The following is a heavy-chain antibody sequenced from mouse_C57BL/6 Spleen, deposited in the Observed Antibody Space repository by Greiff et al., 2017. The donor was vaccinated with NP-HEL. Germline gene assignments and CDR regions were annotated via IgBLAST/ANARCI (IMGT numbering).Heavy chain of an antibody. CDR1: GYTFTSYW. J-gene: IGHJ2*01. D-gene: IGHD1-1*01. Sequence: VQLQQPGAELVMPGASVKLSCKASGYTFTSYWMHWVKQRPGQGLEWIGEIDPSDSYTNYNQKFKGKSTLTVDKSSSTAYMQLSSLTSEESAVYYCASLLLRAPFDYWGQGTTLTVSS. CDR3: ASLLLRAPFDY. V-gene: IGHV1-69*01. CDR2: IDPSDSYT.